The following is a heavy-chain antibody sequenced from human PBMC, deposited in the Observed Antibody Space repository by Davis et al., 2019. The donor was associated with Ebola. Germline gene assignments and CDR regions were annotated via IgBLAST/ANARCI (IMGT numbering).Heavy chain of an antibody. V-gene: IGHV4-59*08. J-gene: IGHJ4*02. CDR1: GGSISSYY. CDR3: ARHGFAFHFDY. CDR2: IYYSGST. D-gene: IGHD3-3*02. Sequence: MPSETLSLTCTVSGGSISSYYWSWIRQPPGKGLEWIGYIYYSGSTNYNPSLKSRVTISVETSKNQFSLKLSSVTAADTAVYYCARHGFAFHFDYWGQGTLVTVSS.